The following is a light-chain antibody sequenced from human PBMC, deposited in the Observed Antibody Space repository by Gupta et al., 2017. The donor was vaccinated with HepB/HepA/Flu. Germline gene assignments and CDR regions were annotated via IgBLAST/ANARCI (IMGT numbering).Light chain of an antibody. J-gene: IGLJ2*01. CDR1: SSDVGNYDL. CDR2: EVT. Sequence: QSALTQPASVSASPGQSITISCTGTSSDVGNYDLVSWYQQHSGRAPKLIIYEVTVRPAGVSGLFSGTKSGKTALLTISVLQADDEADYYHWSYASSNTLIFGGGTKLTVL. CDR3: WSYASSNTLI. V-gene: IGLV2-23*02.